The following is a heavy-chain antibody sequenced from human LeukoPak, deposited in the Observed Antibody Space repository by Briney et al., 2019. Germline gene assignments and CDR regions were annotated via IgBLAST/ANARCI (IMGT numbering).Heavy chain of an antibody. CDR2: ISGSGGST. V-gene: IGHV3-23*01. CDR1: GFTFSNYA. Sequence: GGSLRLSCAASGFTFSNYAMSWVRQAPGKGLEWVSVISGSGGSTYYADSVKGRFTISRDNSKNTLYLQMNSLRAEDTAVYYCAKRDCSSTSCPLHGMDVWGQGTTVTVSS. CDR3: AKRDCSSTSCPLHGMDV. D-gene: IGHD2-2*01. J-gene: IGHJ6*02.